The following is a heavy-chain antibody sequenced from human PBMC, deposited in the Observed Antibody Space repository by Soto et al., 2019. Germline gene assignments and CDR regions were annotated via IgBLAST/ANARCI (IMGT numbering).Heavy chain of an antibody. V-gene: IGHV4-59*08. D-gene: IGHD3-9*01. CDR1: GGSISSYY. J-gene: IGHJ4*02. Sequence: QVQLQESGPGLVKPSETLSLTCTVSGGSISSYYWSWIRQPPGKGLEWIGYIYYSGSTNYNPSLKSRVTISVDTSKNQFSLKLSSATAADTAVYYCARLTGSIDYWGQGTLVTVSS. CDR2: IYYSGST. CDR3: ARLTGSIDY.